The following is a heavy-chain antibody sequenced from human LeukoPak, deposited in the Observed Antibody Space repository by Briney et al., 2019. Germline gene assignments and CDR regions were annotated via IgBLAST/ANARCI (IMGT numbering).Heavy chain of an antibody. CDR2: IYHSGST. CDR3: ARGRVSGTTLYFDY. J-gene: IGHJ4*02. D-gene: IGHD1-1*01. Sequence: SETLSLTCTVSGYSISSGYYWGWIRQPPGKGLEWIGSIYHSGSTYYNPSPKSRVTISVDTSKNQFSLKLSSVTAADTAVYYCARGRVSGTTLYFDYWGQGTLFTVSS. V-gene: IGHV4-38-2*02. CDR1: GYSISSGYY.